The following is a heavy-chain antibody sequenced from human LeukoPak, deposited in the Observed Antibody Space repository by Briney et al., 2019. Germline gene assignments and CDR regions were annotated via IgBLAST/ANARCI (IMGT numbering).Heavy chain of an antibody. V-gene: IGHV1-69*13. Sequence: SVKVSCKASGGTYSSYAISWVRQAPGQGLGWMEGIIPIFGTANYAQKFQGRVTITADESTSTAYMELSSLRSEDTAVYYCAREVVGANRVFDYWGQGTLVTVSS. CDR1: GGTYSSYA. J-gene: IGHJ4*02. CDR3: AREVVGANRVFDY. D-gene: IGHD1-26*01. CDR2: IIPIFGTA.